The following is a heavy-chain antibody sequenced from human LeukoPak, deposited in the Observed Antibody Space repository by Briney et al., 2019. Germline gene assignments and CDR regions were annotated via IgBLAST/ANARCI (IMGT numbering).Heavy chain of an antibody. CDR2: INPSGGST. CDR3: ARVAGYYDSSGYYGY. Sequence: EASVTVSCKASGYTFTSYYMHWVRQAPGQGLEWMGLINPSGGSTSYAQKFQGRVTMTRNTSISTAYMELSSLRSEDTAVYYCARVAGYYDSSGYYGYWGQGTLVTVFS. CDR1: GYTFTSYY. D-gene: IGHD3-22*01. V-gene: IGHV1-46*01. J-gene: IGHJ4*02.